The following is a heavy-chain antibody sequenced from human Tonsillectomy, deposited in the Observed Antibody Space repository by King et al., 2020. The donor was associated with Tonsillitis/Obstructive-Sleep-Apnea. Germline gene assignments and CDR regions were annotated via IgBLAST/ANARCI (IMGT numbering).Heavy chain of an antibody. V-gene: IGHV3-30*04. D-gene: IGHD5-12*01. Sequence: VQLVQSGGGVVQPGRSLRLSCAASGFTFSSYAMHWVRQAPGKGLEWVAVISYDGSNKYYTDSMKGRFTISRDNSKNTLYLQMNSLRAEDTAVYYCARVRLEGGYSGYELYYYYYGMDVWGQGTTVTVSS. CDR1: GFTFSSYA. J-gene: IGHJ6*02. CDR3: ARVRLEGGYSGYELYYYYYGMDV. CDR2: ISYDGSNK.